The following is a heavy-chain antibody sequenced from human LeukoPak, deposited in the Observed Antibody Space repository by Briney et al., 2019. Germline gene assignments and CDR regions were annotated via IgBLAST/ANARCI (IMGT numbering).Heavy chain of an antibody. CDR2: ITATSLHI. Sequence: GGSLRLSCAASGVTFSGYSMNWVRQAPGKGLEWVSAITATSLHIYYADSVKGRFTISRDNAKKSLYLQMNSLRAEDTAVYYCARGDTSGYYYRFFDYWGQGTLVTVSS. CDR1: GVTFSGYS. J-gene: IGHJ4*02. D-gene: IGHD3-22*01. V-gene: IGHV3-21*01. CDR3: ARGDTSGYYYRFFDY.